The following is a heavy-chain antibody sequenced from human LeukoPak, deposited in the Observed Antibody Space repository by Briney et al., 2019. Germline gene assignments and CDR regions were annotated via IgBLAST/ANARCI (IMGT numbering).Heavy chain of an antibody. Sequence: GGSLRLSCAASGFTFSSYGMHWVRQAPGKGLEWVAVISYDGSNKYYADSVKGRFTISGDNSKNTLYLQMNSLRAEDTAVYYCAKEGHTAHAFDIWGQGTMVTVSS. J-gene: IGHJ3*02. CDR2: ISYDGSNK. CDR3: AKEGHTAHAFDI. CDR1: GFTFSSYG. D-gene: IGHD2-21*01. V-gene: IGHV3-30*18.